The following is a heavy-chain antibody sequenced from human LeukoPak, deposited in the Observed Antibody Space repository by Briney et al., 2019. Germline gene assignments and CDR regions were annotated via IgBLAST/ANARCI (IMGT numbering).Heavy chain of an antibody. Sequence: SETLSLTCTVSGYSISSGYYWGWIRQPPGQGLEWIGSIFHSGSTYYNPSLKSRVTISVDMSKKQFSLKLSSVTAADTAVYYCARDPAYSYGSGSRNSYFDYWGQGTLVTVSS. V-gene: IGHV4-38-2*02. J-gene: IGHJ4*02. CDR2: IFHSGST. CDR3: ARDPAYSYGSGSRNSYFDY. CDR1: GYSISSGYY. D-gene: IGHD3-10*01.